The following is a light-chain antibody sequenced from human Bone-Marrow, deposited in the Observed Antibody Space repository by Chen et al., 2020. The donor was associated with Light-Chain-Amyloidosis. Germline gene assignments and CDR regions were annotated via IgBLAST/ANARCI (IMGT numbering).Light chain of an antibody. V-gene: IGLV3-21*02. CDR2: DDS. Sequence: SCVLTPPSSVSVAPAQTDTLACGGNNIGSTSVHWYQQTPGQAPLLVVYDDSDRPSGIPERLSGSNSGNTATLTISRVEAGDEDDYYCQVWDRSSDRPVFGGGTKLTVL. J-gene: IGLJ3*02. CDR1: NIGSTS. CDR3: QVWDRSSDRPV.